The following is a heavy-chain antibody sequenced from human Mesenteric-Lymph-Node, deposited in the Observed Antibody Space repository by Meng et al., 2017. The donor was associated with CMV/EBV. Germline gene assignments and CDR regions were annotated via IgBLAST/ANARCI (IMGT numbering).Heavy chain of an antibody. D-gene: IGHD3-3*01. Sequence: GGSLRLSCAVSRSSFSSYWMRWVRQAPGKGLEWVANIQQDGSEKYYGDSVKGRFTIYRDNAKNSLYLLMNSLRAEDTAVYYCARDGWWGHDFWTPDVWGQGTTVTVSS. V-gene: IGHV3-7*01. J-gene: IGHJ6*02. CDR1: RSSFSSYW. CDR3: ARDGWWGHDFWTPDV. CDR2: IQQDGSEK.